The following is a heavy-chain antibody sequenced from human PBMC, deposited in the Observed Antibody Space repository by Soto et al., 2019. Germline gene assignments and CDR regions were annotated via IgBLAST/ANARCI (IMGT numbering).Heavy chain of an antibody. CDR1: GFTFSSYA. CDR2: ISYDGSNK. Sequence: QVQLVESGEGVVQPGRSLRLSCAASGFTFSSYAMHWVRQAPGKGLEWVAVISYDGSNKYYADSVKGRFTISRDNSKNTLYLQMNSLRAEDTAVYYCARDNRFDYWGQGTLVTVSS. J-gene: IGHJ4*02. CDR3: ARDNRFDY. V-gene: IGHV3-30-3*01.